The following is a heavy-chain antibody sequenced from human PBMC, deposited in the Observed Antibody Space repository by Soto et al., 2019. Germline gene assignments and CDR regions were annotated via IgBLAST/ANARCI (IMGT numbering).Heavy chain of an antibody. CDR3: AKIEMGWFAH. CDR2: ISGSGGHT. CDR1: GSSFFSHA. D-gene: IGHD2-8*01. Sequence: VSLRLSCTGSGSSFFSHAMSWVRQAPGKGLEWVSTISGSGGHTYYADSVKGRFVVSRDNDKNTVYLHMSSPTGEDTAVYFCAKIEMGWFAHWGQGTQVTVSS. V-gene: IGHV3-23*01. J-gene: IGHJ5*02.